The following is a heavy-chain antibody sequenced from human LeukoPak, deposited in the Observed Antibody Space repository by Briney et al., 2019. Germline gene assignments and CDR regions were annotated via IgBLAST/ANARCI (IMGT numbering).Heavy chain of an antibody. CDR2: IKSDGSST. V-gene: IGHV3-74*01. CDR1: GFTFSSYW. D-gene: IGHD5-18*01. J-gene: IGHJ4*02. CDR3: ARDRGYGFDY. Sequence: PGGSLRLSCAASGFTFSSYWMHWVRQVPGKGLVWVSHIKSDGSSTNYADSVKGRFTISRDNAKNTLYLQMNSLRAEDTAVYYCARDRGYGFDYWGQGTLVTVSS.